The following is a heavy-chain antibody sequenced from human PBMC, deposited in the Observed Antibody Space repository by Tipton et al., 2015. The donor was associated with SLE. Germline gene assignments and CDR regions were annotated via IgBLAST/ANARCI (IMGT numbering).Heavy chain of an antibody. CDR3: ARHRGGATEGMDV. CDR2: INHSGGT. D-gene: IGHD1-26*01. Sequence: GLVKPSETLSLTCAVYGGSFSGYYWSWIRQPPGKGLEWIGEINHSGGTNYNPSLKSRVTISVDTSKNQFSLKLSSVTAADTAVYYCARHRGGATEGMDVWGQGTTVTVSS. CDR1: GGSFSGYY. V-gene: IGHV4-34*01. J-gene: IGHJ6*02.